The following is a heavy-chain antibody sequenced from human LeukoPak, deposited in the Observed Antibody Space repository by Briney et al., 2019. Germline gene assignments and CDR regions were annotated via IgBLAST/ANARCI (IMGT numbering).Heavy chain of an antibody. CDR3: ARRRAVAFDY. J-gene: IGHJ4*02. CDR1: GSTFSSYW. V-gene: IGHV3-7*01. Sequence: GGSLRLSCAGYGSTFSSYWMSWVRQAPGKGLEWVANINQDGSEKYYVDSVKGRFTISRDNAKNSLYLQMSSLRVKDTAVYYCARRRAVAFDYWGQGTLVTVSS. CDR2: INQDGSEK. D-gene: IGHD6-19*01.